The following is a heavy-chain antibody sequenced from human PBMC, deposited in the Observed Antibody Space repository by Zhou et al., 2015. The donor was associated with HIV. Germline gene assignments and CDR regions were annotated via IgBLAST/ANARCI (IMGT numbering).Heavy chain of an antibody. J-gene: IGHJ5*02. CDR2: IIPIFGTA. CDR3: ARQNKITISRFDP. Sequence: GTFSSYAISWVRQAPGQGLEWMGGIIPIFGTANYAQKFQGRVTITADKSTSTAYMELSSLRSEDTAVYYCARQNKITISRFDPWGQGTLVTVSS. D-gene: IGHD3-9*01. CDR1: GTFSSYA. V-gene: IGHV1-69*06.